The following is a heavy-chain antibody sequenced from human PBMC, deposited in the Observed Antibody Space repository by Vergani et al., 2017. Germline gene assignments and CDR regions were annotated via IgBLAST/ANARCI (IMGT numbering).Heavy chain of an antibody. CDR2: ISGSGGST. D-gene: IGHD6-6*01. CDR1: GFTFSSYA. CDR3: AKRVEYSSSSAYFDY. V-gene: IGHV3-23*01. J-gene: IGHJ4*02. Sequence: EVQLLESGGGLVQPGGSLRLSCAASGFTFSSYAMSWVRQAPGKGLEWVSAISGSGGSTYYADSVKGRFTISRDNSKNTLYLQMNSLRAEDTAVYYWAKRVEYSSSSAYFDYWGQGTLVTVSS.